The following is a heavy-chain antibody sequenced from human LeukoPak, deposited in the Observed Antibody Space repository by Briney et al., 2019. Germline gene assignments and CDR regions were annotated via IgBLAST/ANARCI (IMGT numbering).Heavy chain of an antibody. CDR2: IWYDGSNK. V-gene: IGHV3-33*01. J-gene: IGHJ6*04. D-gene: IGHD3-10*01. CDR1: GFTFSSYG. CDR3: ARNYGSGRLAPYYYYGMDV. Sequence: GGSLRLSCAASGFTFSSYGMHWVGQAPGKGLEWVAVIWYDGSNKYYADSVKGRFTISRDNSKNTLYLQMSSLRAEDTAVYYCARNYGSGRLAPYYYYGMDVWGEETTVTVSS.